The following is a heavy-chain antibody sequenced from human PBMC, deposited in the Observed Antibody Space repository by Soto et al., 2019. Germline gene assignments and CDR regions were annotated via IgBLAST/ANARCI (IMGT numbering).Heavy chain of an antibody. CDR1: GFTFGDYA. CDR2: IRSKAYGGTT. Sequence: GGSLRLSCTASGFTFGDYAMSWFRQAPGKGLEWVGFIRSKAYGGTTEYAASVKGRFTISRDDSKSIAYLQMNSLKTEDTAVYYCTRGLLDCGDYAKTYYYYYGMDVWGQGTTVTVSS. D-gene: IGHD4-17*01. V-gene: IGHV3-49*03. CDR3: TRGLLDCGDYAKTYYYYYGMDV. J-gene: IGHJ6*02.